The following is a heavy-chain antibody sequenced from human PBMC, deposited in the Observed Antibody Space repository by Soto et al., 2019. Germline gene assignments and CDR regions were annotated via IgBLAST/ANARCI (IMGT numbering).Heavy chain of an antibody. Sequence: ASVKVSCKASGYTFTGYYMHCVRQAPGQGLEWMGWINPNSGGTNYAQKFQGWVTMTRDTSISTAYMELSRLRSDDTAVYYCARGKRGKATLDYWGQGTLVTVSS. CDR1: GYTFTGYY. V-gene: IGHV1-2*04. CDR3: ARGKRGKATLDY. D-gene: IGHD5-12*01. CDR2: INPNSGGT. J-gene: IGHJ4*02.